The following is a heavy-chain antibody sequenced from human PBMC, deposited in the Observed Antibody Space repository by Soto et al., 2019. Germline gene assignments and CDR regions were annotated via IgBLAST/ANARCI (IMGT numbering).Heavy chain of an antibody. CDR1: GVSFSGYY. Sequence: QVQLQQWGAGLLKPSETLSLTCAVYGVSFSGYYWSWIRQPPGKGLEWIGEINHSGSTNYNPPLKSRVTISVDTSTNQFSLKLISVTAADTAVYYCARGRCGGDCYYFDYWGQGTLVTVSS. J-gene: IGHJ4*02. D-gene: IGHD2-21*02. V-gene: IGHV4-34*01. CDR2: INHSGST. CDR3: ARGRCGGDCYYFDY.